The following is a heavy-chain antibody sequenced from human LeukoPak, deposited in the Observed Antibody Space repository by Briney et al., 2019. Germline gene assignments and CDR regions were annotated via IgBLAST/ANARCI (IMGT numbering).Heavy chain of an antibody. J-gene: IGHJ6*02. CDR3: ARGRYCSGGSCYFPNYGMDV. CDR2: IYSGGST. D-gene: IGHD2-15*01. V-gene: IGHV3-66*01. Sequence: GGSLRLSCAASGFTASSNYMSWVRQAPGKGLEWVSVIYSGGSTYYADSVKGRFTISRDNSKNTLYLQMNSLRAEDTAVYYCARGRYCSGGSCYFPNYGMDVWGQGTTVTVSS. CDR1: GFTASSNY.